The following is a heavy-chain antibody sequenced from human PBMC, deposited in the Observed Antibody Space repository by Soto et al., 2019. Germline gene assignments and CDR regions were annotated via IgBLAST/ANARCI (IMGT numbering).Heavy chain of an antibody. CDR1: GLTFSSYA. CDR2: ISYDGSNK. J-gene: IGHJ4*02. V-gene: IGHV3-30-3*01. Sequence: GGSLRLSCAASGLTFSSYAMHWVRQAPGKGLEWVAVISYDGSNKYYADSVKGRFTISRDNSKNTLYLQMNSLRAEDTAVYYCARDAGGGIVVVVAATPFDYWGQGTLVTVSS. CDR3: ARDAGGGIVVVVAATPFDY. D-gene: IGHD2-15*01.